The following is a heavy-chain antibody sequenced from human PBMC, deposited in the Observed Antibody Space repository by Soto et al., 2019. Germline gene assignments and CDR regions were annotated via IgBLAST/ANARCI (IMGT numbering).Heavy chain of an antibody. CDR3: XRVDXSSWWAFDY. CDR1: GYXXXXXX. J-gene: IGHJ4*02. CDR2: ISTYNGNT. D-gene: IGHD6-13*01. Sequence: QVQLVQSGAEVKKPGASVKVSCKASGYXXXXXXXXXVRQAPGQGLEWMGWISTYNGNTNTAQKFQGRVTMTTHTSTKTAXXXXXXLXXXXXXXXXXXRVDXSSWWAFDYWGQGTLVTVSS. V-gene: IGHV1-18*01.